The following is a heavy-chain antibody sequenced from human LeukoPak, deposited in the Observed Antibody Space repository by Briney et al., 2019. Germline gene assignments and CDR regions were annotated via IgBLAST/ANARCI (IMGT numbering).Heavy chain of an antibody. Sequence: GGSLRLSCAASGFTFSSYAMSWVCQAPGKGLEWVSAISGSGGSTYYADSVKGRFTISRDNSKNTLYLQMNSLRAEDTAVYYCAKTIAVAGTSGWFDPWGQGTLVTVSS. D-gene: IGHD6-19*01. CDR1: GFTFSSYA. CDR2: ISGSGGST. V-gene: IGHV3-23*01. J-gene: IGHJ5*02. CDR3: AKTIAVAGTSGWFDP.